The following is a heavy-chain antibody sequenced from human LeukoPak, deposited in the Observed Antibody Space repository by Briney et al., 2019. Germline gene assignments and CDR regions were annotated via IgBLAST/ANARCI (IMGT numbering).Heavy chain of an antibody. Sequence: GGSLRLSCAASGFTFSSCAMSWVRQAPGKGLEWVSVIYSGGSTYYADSVKGRFTISRDNSKNTLYLQMNSLRAEDTAVYYCARGPYCSSTSCRRSPEGYFDYWGQGTLVTVSS. CDR1: GFTFSSCA. CDR2: IYSGGST. J-gene: IGHJ4*02. D-gene: IGHD2-2*01. V-gene: IGHV3-66*01. CDR3: ARGPYCSSTSCRRSPEGYFDY.